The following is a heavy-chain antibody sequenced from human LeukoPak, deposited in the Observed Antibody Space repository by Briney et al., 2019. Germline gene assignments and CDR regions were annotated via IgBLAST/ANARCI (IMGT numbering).Heavy chain of an antibody. Sequence: PGGSLRLSCAASGFTFNTYGIHWVRQAPGKGLEWVAFIQYDRSNKYYADSVRGRFTISRDNSKNTLYLQMNSLRADDTAVYYCAKDGVVAATEGYYYYMDVWGKGTTVNISS. CDR1: GFTFNTYG. CDR3: AKDGVVAATEGYYYYMDV. J-gene: IGHJ6*03. CDR2: IQYDRSNK. V-gene: IGHV3-30*02. D-gene: IGHD2-15*01.